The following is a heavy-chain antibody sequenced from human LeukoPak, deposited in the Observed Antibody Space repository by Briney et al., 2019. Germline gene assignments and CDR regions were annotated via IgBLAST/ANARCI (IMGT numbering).Heavy chain of an antibody. D-gene: IGHD2-2*01. CDR2: INPYSGDT. J-gene: IGHJ6*02. V-gene: IGHV1-2*02. Sequence: ASVKVSCKASGYSFTDYYMHWVRQAPGQGLEWMGWINPYSGDTNYAQKFQSRVTMTRDTSISTAYMEVSRLRSDDAAVFYCARVGGYCTTTSCSYGMDVWGQGSTVTVSS. CDR1: GYSFTDYY. CDR3: ARVGGYCTTTSCSYGMDV.